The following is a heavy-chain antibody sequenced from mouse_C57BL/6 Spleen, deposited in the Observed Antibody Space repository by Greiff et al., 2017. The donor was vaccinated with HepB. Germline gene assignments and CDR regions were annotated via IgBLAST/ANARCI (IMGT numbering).Heavy chain of an antibody. Sequence: EVQGVESGGGLVQPGGSLKLSCAASGFTFSDYYMYWVRQTPEKRLEWVAYISNGGGSTYYPDTVKGRFTISRDNAKNTLYLQMSRLKSEDTAMYYCARSLITTVGFDYWGQGTTLTVSS. CDR1: GFTFSDYY. CDR2: ISNGGGST. V-gene: IGHV5-12*01. J-gene: IGHJ2*01. CDR3: ARSLITTVGFDY. D-gene: IGHD1-1*01.